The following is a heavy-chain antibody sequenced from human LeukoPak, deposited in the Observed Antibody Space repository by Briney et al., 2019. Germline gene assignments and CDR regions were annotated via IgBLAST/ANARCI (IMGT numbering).Heavy chain of an antibody. J-gene: IGHJ5*01. CDR2: INPDSGGT. CDR3: TREVRVGNWFDS. V-gene: IGHV1-2*02. D-gene: IGHD2-15*01. Sequence: ASVKVSCNASGYSFTDYYIHWEQQAPGQGIEWKGWINPDSGGTNYAQKFQGGVAMTRDTSIRTVYMYLSRLRSDDAAIYYCTREVRVGNWFDSWGQGTLVTVSS. CDR1: GYSFTDYY.